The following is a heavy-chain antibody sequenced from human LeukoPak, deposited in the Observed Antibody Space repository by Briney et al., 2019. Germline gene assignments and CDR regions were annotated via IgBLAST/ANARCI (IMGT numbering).Heavy chain of an antibody. CDR3: ARHQWELGAFDI. D-gene: IGHD1-26*01. V-gene: IGHV4-38-2*01. CDR1: GYSISSGYY. J-gene: IGHJ3*02. Sequence: SETLSLTCAVSGYSISSGYYWGWIRQPPGKGLEWIGSVYHSGSPSYNPSLKSRVTMSVDTSKNQFSLKLSSVTAADTAVYYCARHQWELGAFDIWGQGTMVTVFS. CDR2: VYHSGSP.